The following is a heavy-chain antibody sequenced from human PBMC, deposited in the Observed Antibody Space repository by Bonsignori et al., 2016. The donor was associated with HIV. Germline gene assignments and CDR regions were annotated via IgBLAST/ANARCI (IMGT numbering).Heavy chain of an antibody. J-gene: IGHJ3*02. D-gene: IGHD3-16*02. CDR2: IYWDDDK. Sequence: RQAPGKALEWLALIYWDDDKRYSPSLRSRLTITKDTSKSQVVLTMANMDPVDTATYYCAHRFRLGEVSLWHAFDMWGQGTMVTVSS. V-gene: IGHV2-5*02. CDR3: AHRFRLGEVSLWHAFDM.